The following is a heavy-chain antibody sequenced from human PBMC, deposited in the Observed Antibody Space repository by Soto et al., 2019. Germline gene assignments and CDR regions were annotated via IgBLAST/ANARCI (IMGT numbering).Heavy chain of an antibody. CDR1: GYTFTSYA. D-gene: IGHD5-12*01. CDR2: INAGNGNT. CDR3: ARVKADIVATIGWYYMDV. Sequence: QVQLVQSGAEVKKPGASVKVSCKASGYTFTSYAMHWVRQAPGQRIEWMGWINAGNGNTKYSQKFQGRVTITRDTSASTAYMELSSLRSEDTAVYYCARVKADIVATIGWYYMDVWGKGTTVTVSS. V-gene: IGHV1-3*01. J-gene: IGHJ6*03.